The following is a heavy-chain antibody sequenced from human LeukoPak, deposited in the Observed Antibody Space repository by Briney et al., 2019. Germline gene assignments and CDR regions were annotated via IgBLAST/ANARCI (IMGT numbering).Heavy chain of an antibody. J-gene: IGHJ3*02. CDR1: GGTFSSYA. CDR2: IIPIFGTA. Sequence: EASVKVSCKASGGTFSSYAISWVRQAPGQGLEWMGGIIPIFGTANYAQKFQGRVTITADESTTTAYMELSSLRSEDTAVYYCARSARYYDSSGYYHSLDIWGQGTMVTVSS. CDR3: ARSARYYDSSGYYHSLDI. D-gene: IGHD3-22*01. V-gene: IGHV1-69*01.